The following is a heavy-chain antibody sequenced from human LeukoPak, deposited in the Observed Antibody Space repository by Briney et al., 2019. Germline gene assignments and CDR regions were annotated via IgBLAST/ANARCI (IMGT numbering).Heavy chain of an antibody. J-gene: IGHJ4*02. D-gene: IGHD6-6*01. CDR3: ARLSIAARPAPDY. CDR2: IYYRGST. V-gene: IGHV4-59*01. Sequence: PSETLSLACTFPGGSISSYYWSWIRQPPGRGLEWIGYIYYRGSTNYNPSLKSRVTISVDTSKNQFSLKLSSVTAADTAVYYCARLSIAARPAPDYWGQGTLVTVSS. CDR1: GGSISSYY.